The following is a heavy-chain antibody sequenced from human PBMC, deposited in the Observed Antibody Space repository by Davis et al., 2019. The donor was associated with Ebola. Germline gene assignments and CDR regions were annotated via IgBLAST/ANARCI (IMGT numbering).Heavy chain of an antibody. CDR2: IEYHGNYE. Sequence: GESLKISCAASGFTFSIHGMHWVRQAPGKGLEWVTFIEYHGNYEYYADSVKGRFTVSRDNNKNMLDLQMDSLRPEDTGVYYCARCRGTYSTLDGFDVWGQGTMVTVSS. D-gene: IGHD6-13*01. CDR3: ARCRGTYSTLDGFDV. CDR1: GFTFSIHG. V-gene: IGHV3-30*03. J-gene: IGHJ3*01.